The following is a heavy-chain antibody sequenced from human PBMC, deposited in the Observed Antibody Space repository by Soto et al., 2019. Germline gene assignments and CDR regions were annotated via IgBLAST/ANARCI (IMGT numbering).Heavy chain of an antibody. CDR1: GYTFINHG. CDR3: ARDFYPLAYYFDP. Sequence: QVQLVQSEAEVKKPGASVKVSCEASGYTFINHGISWVRQAPGKGIEWRGWVSGSNGNTKYAQKFKGRVTMTTETSTSPAHMELRNLRSDDTAVYFCARDFYPLAYYFDPWGQGTLVTVSS. V-gene: IGHV1-18*04. J-gene: IGHJ4*02. CDR2: VSGSNGNT.